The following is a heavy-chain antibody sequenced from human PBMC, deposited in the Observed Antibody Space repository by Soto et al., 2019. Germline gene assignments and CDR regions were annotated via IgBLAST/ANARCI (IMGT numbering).Heavy chain of an antibody. CDR2: IYYSGST. D-gene: IGHD1-26*01. CDR1: GGSISSYY. CDR3: ARRWGATFDF. Sequence: QVQLQESGPGLVKPLETLSLTCTVSGGSISSYYWSWIRQPPGKGLEWIGYIYYSGSTNYNPSLKSRVTISVDTSKNQFSLKLSSVTAADTAVYYCARRWGATFDFWGQGTLVTVSS. J-gene: IGHJ4*02. V-gene: IGHV4-59*08.